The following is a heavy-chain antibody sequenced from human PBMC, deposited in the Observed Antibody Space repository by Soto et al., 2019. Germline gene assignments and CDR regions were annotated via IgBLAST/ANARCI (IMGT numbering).Heavy chain of an antibody. CDR2: ISAYNGNT. J-gene: IGHJ2*01. Sequence: QVQLVQSGAEVKKPGASVKVSCKASGYTFTSYGISWVRQAPGQGLAWLGWISAYNGNTNYAQTLQGRVTMTTDTSTSAADRERRSLRSDDTAGYDCARDRIPARVRGVTPDLWGRGTLVTVSS. V-gene: IGHV1-18*01. CDR3: ARDRIPARVRGVTPDL. CDR1: GYTFTSYG. D-gene: IGHD3-10*01.